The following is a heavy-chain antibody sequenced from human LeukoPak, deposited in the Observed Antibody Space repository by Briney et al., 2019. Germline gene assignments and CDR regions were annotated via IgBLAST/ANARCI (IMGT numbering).Heavy chain of an antibody. CDR3: ARVHTYDSWSGYPAYFDY. V-gene: IGHV3-74*01. J-gene: IGHJ4*02. Sequence: PGGSLRLSCAASGFTFSSYWMHWVRQAPGKGLVWVSRINSDGSSTSYADSVRGRFTISRDNAKNTLYLQMNSLRAEDTAVYYCARVHTYDSWSGYPAYFDYWGQGTLVTVSS. CDR1: GFTFSSYW. D-gene: IGHD3-3*01. CDR2: INSDGSST.